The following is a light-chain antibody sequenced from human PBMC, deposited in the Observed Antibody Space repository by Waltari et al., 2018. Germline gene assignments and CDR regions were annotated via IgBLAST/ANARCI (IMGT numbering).Light chain of an antibody. CDR1: QGIRND. CDR2: AAF. Sequence: DIQMTQFPSSLSASIGDRVTITCRASQGIRNDVGWYQQRPGKGPKRLIYAAFNLQNGVPSRFSGSVSGTEFTLTISSLQPEDFATYYCLQHNSYPLTFGGGTKVEIK. V-gene: IGKV1-17*01. J-gene: IGKJ4*01. CDR3: LQHNSYPLT.